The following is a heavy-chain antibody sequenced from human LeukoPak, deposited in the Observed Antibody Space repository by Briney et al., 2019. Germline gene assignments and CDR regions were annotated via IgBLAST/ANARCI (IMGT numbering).Heavy chain of an antibody. CDR2: MNQSGCT. D-gene: IGHD6-6*01. CDR1: GGFFSGYY. V-gene: IGHV4-34*01. Sequence: SETLSLTCAVYGGFFSGYYWSGIRQPPGKGLEGSGDMNQSGCTNYNPYLKSKVSISVDASRNLFSLKLSSVTAADTAVYYCTGGPAARPSLAARRFAFDIWGQGTMVTVSS. CDR3: TGGPAARPSLAARRFAFDI. J-gene: IGHJ3*02.